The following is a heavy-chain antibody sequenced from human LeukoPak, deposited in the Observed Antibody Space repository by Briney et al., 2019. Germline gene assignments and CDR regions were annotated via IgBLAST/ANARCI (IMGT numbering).Heavy chain of an antibody. CDR3: AKDLSAGVTYPRVDY. Sequence: GGSLRLSCAASGFTFSSYAMTWVRQAPRKELEWVSAISGSGSSTYYADSVKGRFTISRDNSKNTLYLQVSSLRAEDTAVYYCAKDLSAGVTYPRVDYWGQGPLVTVSS. CDR2: ISGSGSST. V-gene: IGHV3-23*01. J-gene: IGHJ4*02. CDR1: GFTFSSYA. D-gene: IGHD3-3*01.